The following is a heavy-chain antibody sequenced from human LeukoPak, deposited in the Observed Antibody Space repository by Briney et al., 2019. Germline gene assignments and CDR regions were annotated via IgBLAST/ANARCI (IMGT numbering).Heavy chain of an antibody. Sequence: SVKVSCKASGGTFSSYAISWVRQAPGQGLEWMGRIIPILGIANYAQKFQGRVTITADKSTSTAYMELSSLRSEDTAVYYCARAGLYYYDSSGYFDYWGQGTLVTVSS. CDR3: ARAGLYYYDSSGYFDY. D-gene: IGHD3-22*01. V-gene: IGHV1-69*04. CDR1: GGTFSSYA. J-gene: IGHJ4*02. CDR2: IIPILGIA.